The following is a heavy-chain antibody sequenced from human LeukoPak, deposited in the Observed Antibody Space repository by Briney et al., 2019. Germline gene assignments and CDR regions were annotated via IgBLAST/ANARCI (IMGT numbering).Heavy chain of an antibody. CDR3: AKAMVRGVIPVTDFDY. CDR2: IYPGDSDT. Sequence: GESLKISCKGSGYSFTSYWIGWVRQMPGKGLEWMGIIYPGDSDTRYSPSFQGQVTISADKSISTAYLQWSSLKASDTAMYYCAKAMVRGVIPVTDFDYWGQGTLVTVSS. J-gene: IGHJ4*02. CDR1: GYSFTSYW. V-gene: IGHV5-51*01. D-gene: IGHD3-10*01.